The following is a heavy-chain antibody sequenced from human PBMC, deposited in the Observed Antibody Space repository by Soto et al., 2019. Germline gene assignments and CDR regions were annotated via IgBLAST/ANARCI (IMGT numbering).Heavy chain of an antibody. CDR2: INAGNGNT. CDR3: ARDLGIVVVVAAPGGY. D-gene: IGHD2-15*01. V-gene: IGHV1-3*01. CDR1: GYTFTSYA. J-gene: IGHJ4*02. Sequence: QVQLVQSGAEVKKPGASVKVSCKASGYTFTSYAMHWVRQAPGQRLEWMGWINAGNGNTKYSQKFQGRVTITRDTSASTAYVELSSLRSEDTAVYYCARDLGIVVVVAAPGGYWGQGTLVTVSS.